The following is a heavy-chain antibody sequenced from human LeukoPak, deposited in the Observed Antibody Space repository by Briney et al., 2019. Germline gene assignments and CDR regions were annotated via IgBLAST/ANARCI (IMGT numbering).Heavy chain of an antibody. D-gene: IGHD2-15*01. Sequence: GGSLRLSCAASGFTFSRYAMHWVRQAPGKGLEWAAVISYDGSNKYYADSVKGPFTISRDNSNNTLFLQMNSPRAEDTALYYCARDMRVLHYFDYWGQGTLVTVSS. V-gene: IGHV3-30-3*01. CDR1: GFTFSRYA. CDR2: ISYDGSNK. CDR3: ARDMRVLHYFDY. J-gene: IGHJ4*02.